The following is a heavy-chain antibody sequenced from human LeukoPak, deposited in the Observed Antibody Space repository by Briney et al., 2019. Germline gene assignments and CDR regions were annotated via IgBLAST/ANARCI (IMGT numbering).Heavy chain of an antibody. V-gene: IGHV1-18*01. CDR3: ARDQQPPDYYDSSGYYGCGAFDI. CDR1: GYTFTSYG. Sequence: ASVTVSCTASGYTFTSYGISWVRQAHGQGIEWMGWISAYNGNTNYAQKLQGRVTMTTDTSTSTAYMELRSLRSDDTAVYYCARDQQPPDYYDSSGYYGCGAFDIWGQGTMVTVSS. CDR2: ISAYNGNT. D-gene: IGHD3-22*01. J-gene: IGHJ3*02.